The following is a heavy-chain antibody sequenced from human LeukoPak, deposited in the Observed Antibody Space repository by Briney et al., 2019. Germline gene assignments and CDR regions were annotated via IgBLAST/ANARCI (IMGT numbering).Heavy chain of an antibody. J-gene: IGHJ4*02. D-gene: IGHD3-10*01. CDR1: GYSIGSAFY. V-gene: IGHV4-38-2*02. Sequence: SETLSLTCTVSGYSIGSAFYWGWIRQPPGMRLEWIGTIYHSGSTYYNPSLKSRVTISLDTSKNQFSLKLNSVTAADTAVYYCARGFRGPNFDYWGQGTLVTVSS. CDR3: ARGFRGPNFDY. CDR2: IYHSGST.